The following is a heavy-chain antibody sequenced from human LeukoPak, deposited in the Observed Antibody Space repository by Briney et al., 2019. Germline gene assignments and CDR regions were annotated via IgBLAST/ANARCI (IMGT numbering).Heavy chain of an antibody. D-gene: IGHD1-26*01. V-gene: IGHV3-23*01. CDR1: GFTFSSYA. J-gene: IGHJ3*02. CDR3: ARDFSEWELRRSAFDI. Sequence: GGSLRLSCAASGFTFSSYAMSWVRQAPGKGLEWVSAISGSGGSTYYADSVKGRFTISRDNAKNSPYLQMNSLRAEDTAVYYCARDFSEWELRRSAFDIWGQGTMVTVSS. CDR2: ISGSGGST.